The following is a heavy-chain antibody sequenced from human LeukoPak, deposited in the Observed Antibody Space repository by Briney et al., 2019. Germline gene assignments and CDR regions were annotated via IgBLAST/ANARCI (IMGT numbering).Heavy chain of an antibody. CDR3: ARRSGYSPNWFDP. V-gene: IGHV4-61*01. J-gene: IGHJ5*02. CDR1: GGSVSSGNYY. Sequence: SETLSLTCTVSGGSVSSGNYYWSWIRQPPGKGLEWIGYIYYSGSTNYNPSLKSRVTMSVDTSKNQFSLKLISVTAADTAVYYCARRSGYSPNWFDPWGQGTLVTVSS. CDR2: IYYSGST. D-gene: IGHD3-3*01.